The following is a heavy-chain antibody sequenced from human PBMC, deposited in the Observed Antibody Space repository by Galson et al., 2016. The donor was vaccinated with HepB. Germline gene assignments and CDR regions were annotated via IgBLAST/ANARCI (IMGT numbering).Heavy chain of an antibody. D-gene: IGHD3-22*01. Sequence: SLRLSCAASRFTFKNYAMHWVRQAPGKGLEWVSSISGSATSTYYADSVKGRFTISRDNSKNTLYLQMNSLRAEDTAVYYCAKEGCYYDSRGCGFDYWGQGTLVTVSS. CDR2: ISGSATST. J-gene: IGHJ4*02. V-gene: IGHV3-23*01. CDR3: AKEGCYYDSRGCGFDY. CDR1: RFTFKNYA.